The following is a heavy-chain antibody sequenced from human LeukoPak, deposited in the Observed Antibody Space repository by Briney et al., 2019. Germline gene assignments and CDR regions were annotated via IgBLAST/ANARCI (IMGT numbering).Heavy chain of an antibody. J-gene: IGHJ3*02. CDR1: GFTFSDYY. Sequence: GGSLRLSCAASGFTFSDYYMSWIRQAPGKGLEWVSYISGSGSTIYYADSVKGRFTISRDNAKNSLYLQMNSLRAEDTAVYYCARDQSPTIVVVPAAIPKHDAFDIWGQGTMVTVSS. D-gene: IGHD2-2*01. CDR3: ARDQSPTIVVVPAAIPKHDAFDI. V-gene: IGHV3-11*01. CDR2: ISGSGSTI.